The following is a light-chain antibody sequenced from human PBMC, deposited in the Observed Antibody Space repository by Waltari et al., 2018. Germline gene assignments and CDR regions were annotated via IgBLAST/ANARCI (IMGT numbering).Light chain of an antibody. J-gene: IGLJ1*01. Sequence: QSVLTQSPSVSGTPGQSVAISCSGATSNIGNNYVYWYQQLPGTAPKLLIYRDSHRPSGVPDRFSGSKSGTSASLAISGLRSEDEADYYCVTWDDSLGGYYVFGTGTKVTVL. V-gene: IGLV1-47*01. CDR2: RDS. CDR1: TSNIGNNY. CDR3: VTWDDSLGGYYV.